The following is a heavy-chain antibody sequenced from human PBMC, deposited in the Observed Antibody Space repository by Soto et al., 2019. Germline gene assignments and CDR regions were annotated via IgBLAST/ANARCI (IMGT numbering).Heavy chain of an antibody. CDR3: VRSTRDYGDYGYFDY. Sequence: PSETLSLTCSVSGGSISSYYWSWIRQPAGKGLEWIGRIYPSGNTNYNPSLKSRVTMSVDTSKNQFALKLSSVTAADTAVYYCVRSTRDYGDYGYFDYWGQGTLVTVSS. J-gene: IGHJ4*02. V-gene: IGHV4-4*07. CDR1: GGSISSYY. CDR2: IYPSGNT. D-gene: IGHD4-17*01.